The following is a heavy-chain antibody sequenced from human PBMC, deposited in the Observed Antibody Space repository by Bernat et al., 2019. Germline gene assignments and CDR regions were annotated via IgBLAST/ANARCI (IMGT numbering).Heavy chain of an antibody. CDR3: ARYIVGANRYFDY. V-gene: IGHV3-23*01. CDR2: ISGSGGST. Sequence: EVQLLESGGGLVQPGGSLRLSCAASGFTFSSYAMSWVRQAPGKGLEWVSAISGSGGSTYYADSVKGRFTISRDNAKNSLYLQMNSLRAEDTAVYYCARYIVGANRYFDYWGQGTLVTVSS. CDR1: GFTFSSYA. J-gene: IGHJ4*02. D-gene: IGHD1-26*01.